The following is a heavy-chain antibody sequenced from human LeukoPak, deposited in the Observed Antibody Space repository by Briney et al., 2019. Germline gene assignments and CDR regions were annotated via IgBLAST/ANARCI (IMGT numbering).Heavy chain of an antibody. CDR1: GFTFSSYG. D-gene: IGHD3-9*01. J-gene: IGHJ4*02. Sequence: GGSLRLSCAASGFTFSSYGMHWVRQAPGKGLEWVAVISYDGSNKYYADSVKGRFTISRDNSKNTLYLQMNSLRAEDTAVYYCAKDSLTARQPSGGILTGYPIARYWFDYWGQGTLVTVSS. V-gene: IGHV3-30*18. CDR3: AKDSLTARQPSGGILTGYPIARYWFDY. CDR2: ISYDGSNK.